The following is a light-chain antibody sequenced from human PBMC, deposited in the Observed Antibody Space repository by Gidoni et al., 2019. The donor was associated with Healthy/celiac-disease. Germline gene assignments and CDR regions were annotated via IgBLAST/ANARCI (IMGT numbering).Light chain of an antibody. V-gene: IGKV3-20*01. CDR1: QSVSSSY. J-gene: IGKJ1*01. CDR2: GAC. Sequence: EIVLTQSPGTLSLSPGERATLSCSASQSVSSSYLGWYQQKPGQAHRLLIYGACSRATGIPDRFSGSGSGTDFTLTISRLEPEDFAVYYCQQYGSSPWGFGQGTKVEIK. CDR3: QQYGSSPWG.